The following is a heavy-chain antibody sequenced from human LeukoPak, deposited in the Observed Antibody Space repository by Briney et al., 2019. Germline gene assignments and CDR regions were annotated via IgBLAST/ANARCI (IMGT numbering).Heavy chain of an antibody. CDR1: GFTFSSYA. Sequence: HPGGSLRLSCAASGFTFSSYAMSWVRQAPGKGLEWVSAISGSGGSTYYADSVKGRFTISRDNSKNTLYLQMNSLRAEDTAVYHCAKDRQGDYCGGDCSEGHAFDIWGQGTMVTVSS. D-gene: IGHD2-21*02. CDR2: ISGSGGST. J-gene: IGHJ3*02. CDR3: AKDRQGDYCGGDCSEGHAFDI. V-gene: IGHV3-23*01.